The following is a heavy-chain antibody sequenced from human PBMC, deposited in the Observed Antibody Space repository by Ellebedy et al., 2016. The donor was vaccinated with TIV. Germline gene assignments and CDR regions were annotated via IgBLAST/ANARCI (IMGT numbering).Heavy chain of an antibody. V-gene: IGHV4-59*01. J-gene: IGHJ4*02. CDR1: GGSMGSSY. Sequence: MPSETLSLTCTVSGGSMGSSYCRWVRRLRGKGLERTGFFYYNGGANYNPSLKGRVTISVDTPKNQFSLKLSSVTAADTAVYFCARAIAAADFFDYWGQGTLVTVSS. CDR2: FYYNGGA. CDR3: ARAIAAADFFDY. D-gene: IGHD6-13*01.